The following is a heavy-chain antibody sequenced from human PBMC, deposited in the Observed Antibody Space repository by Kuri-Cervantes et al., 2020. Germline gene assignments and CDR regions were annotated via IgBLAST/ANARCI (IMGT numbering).Heavy chain of an antibody. D-gene: IGHD6-19*01. CDR3: AKGRAQWLYYGMDV. CDR1: GFTFSDYY. CDR2: ISSSGSTI. V-gene: IGHV3-11*01. Sequence: GGSLRLSCAASGFTFSDYYMSWIRQAPGKGLEWVSYISSSGSTIYYADSVKGRFTISSDNAKNSLYLQMNSLRAEDTAVYYFAKGRAQWLYYGMDVWGQGTTVTVSS. J-gene: IGHJ6*02.